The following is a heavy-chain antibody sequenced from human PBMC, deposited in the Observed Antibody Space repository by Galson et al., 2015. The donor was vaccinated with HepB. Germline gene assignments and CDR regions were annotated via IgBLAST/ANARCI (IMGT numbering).Heavy chain of an antibody. CDR2: IIPIFGTA. CDR1: GGTLSSYA. CDR3: ARVRQQQLVTYFDY. V-gene: IGHV1-69*13. J-gene: IGHJ4*02. Sequence: VKVSCKASGGTLSSYAISWVRQAPGQGLEWMGGIIPIFGTANYAQKFQGRVTITADKSTSTAYMELSSLRSEDTAMYYCARVRQQQLVTYFDYWGQGTLVTVSS. D-gene: IGHD6-13*01.